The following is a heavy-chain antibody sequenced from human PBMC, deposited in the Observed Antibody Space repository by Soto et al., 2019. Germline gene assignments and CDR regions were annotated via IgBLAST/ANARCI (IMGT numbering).Heavy chain of an antibody. D-gene: IGHD5-12*01. CDR2: IYWDDDK. J-gene: IGHJ4*02. CDR3: AHRSEVATIFDY. Sequence: QITLKESGPTLVKPTQTLTLTCTFSGFSLSTSRVGVGWIRQPPGKALEWLALIYWDDDKHYSPSLKSRLTITKDTSKNQVVITMTHMDPVDTAAYYCAHRSEVATIFDYWGQGTLVTVSS. V-gene: IGHV2-5*02. CDR1: GFSLSTSRVG.